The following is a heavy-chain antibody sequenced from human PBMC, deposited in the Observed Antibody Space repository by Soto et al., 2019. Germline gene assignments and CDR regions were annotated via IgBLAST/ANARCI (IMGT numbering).Heavy chain of an antibody. CDR1: GGSISSSSYY. CDR3: ARHPPDSSGWYWGGGFFDY. J-gene: IGHJ4*02. Sequence: PSETLSLTCTVSGGSISSSSYYWGWIRQPPGKGLEWIGSIYYSGSTYYNPSLKSRVTISVDTSKNQFSLKLSSVTAADTAVYYCARHPPDSSGWYWGGGFFDYWGQGTLVTVSS. CDR2: IYYSGST. D-gene: IGHD6-19*01. V-gene: IGHV4-39*01.